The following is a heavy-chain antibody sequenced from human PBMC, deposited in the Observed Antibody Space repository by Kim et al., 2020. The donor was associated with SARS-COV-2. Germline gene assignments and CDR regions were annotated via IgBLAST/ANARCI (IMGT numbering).Heavy chain of an antibody. D-gene: IGHD2-15*01. CDR2: ISYDGSNK. CDR3: AKEGRPFDFDY. V-gene: IGHV3-30*18. J-gene: IGHJ4*02. CDR1: GFTFSSYG. Sequence: GGSLRLSCAASGFTFSSYGMHWVRQAPGKGLEWVAVISYDGSNKYYADSVKGRFTISRDNSKNTLYLQMNSLRAEDTAVYYCAKEGRPFDFDYWGQGTLVTVSS.